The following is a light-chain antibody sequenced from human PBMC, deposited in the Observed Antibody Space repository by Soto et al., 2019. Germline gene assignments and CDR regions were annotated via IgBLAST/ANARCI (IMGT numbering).Light chain of an antibody. Sequence: DIVLTQSPGTLSLSPGERATLSCRASQSVSSKYLAWYQQKPGQPPRVLIYGTSIRATGIPERCSGGGSGTDFTLTITRLESEDFAVYYCQQYGSSLFTFDPGTKVDFK. J-gene: IGKJ3*01. CDR3: QQYGSSLFT. V-gene: IGKV3-20*01. CDR2: GTS. CDR1: QSVSSKY.